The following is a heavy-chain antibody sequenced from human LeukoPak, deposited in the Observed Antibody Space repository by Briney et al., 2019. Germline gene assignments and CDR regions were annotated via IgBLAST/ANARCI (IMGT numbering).Heavy chain of an antibody. CDR2: IYYSGST. D-gene: IGHD3-22*01. V-gene: IGHV4-39*07. Sequence: PSETLSLTCTVSGGSISSSSYYWGWIRQPPGKGLEWIGSIYYSGSTYYNPSLRSRVTISVDTSKNQFSLKLSSVTAADTAVYYCARIGYYYDSTGYSHDAFDIWGQGTMVTVSS. CDR1: GGSISSSSYY. J-gene: IGHJ3*02. CDR3: ARIGYYYDSTGYSHDAFDI.